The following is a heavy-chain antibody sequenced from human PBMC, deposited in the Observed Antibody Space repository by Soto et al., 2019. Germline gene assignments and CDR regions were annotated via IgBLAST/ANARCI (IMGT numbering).Heavy chain of an antibody. CDR2: MAYDGGNK. Sequence: SLRLSCAAAGFTYSNYGMHWVRQAPGKGLEWVAVMAYDGGNKYCADSVKGRFSISRDNSKNTLYLQMNSLRPEDTAVYYCAKDLMAWNIPHSSNGMDVRGQGTTVTVSS. CDR1: GFTYSNYG. CDR3: AKDLMAWNIPHSSNGMDV. D-gene: IGHD2-2*02. J-gene: IGHJ6*02. V-gene: IGHV3-30*18.